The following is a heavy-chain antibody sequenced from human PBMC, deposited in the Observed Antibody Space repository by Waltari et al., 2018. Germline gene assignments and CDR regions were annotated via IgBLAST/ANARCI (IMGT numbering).Heavy chain of an antibody. CDR1: GGSISTYY. Sequence: QVQLQESGPGLVKPSETLSLTCTVSGGSISTYYWCWIRQPPGKGLEWIGYISYSESVNSNTSLKSRVTISVDMSKNQFSLKLTSVTAADTAVYYCATWLRGTFGYWGQGTLVTVSS. D-gene: IGHD3-16*01. J-gene: IGHJ4*02. V-gene: IGHV4-59*08. CDR3: ATWLRGTFGY. CDR2: ISYSESV.